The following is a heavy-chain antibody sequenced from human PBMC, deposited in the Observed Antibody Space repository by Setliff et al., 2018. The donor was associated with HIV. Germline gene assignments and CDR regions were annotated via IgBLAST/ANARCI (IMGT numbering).Heavy chain of an antibody. CDR1: GYSISSGYY. D-gene: IGHD4-17*01. CDR2: IYHSGTT. CDR3: ARHAPGSAYGDAYHFDH. V-gene: IGHV4-38-2*01. Sequence: SETLSLTCAVSGYSISSGYYWAWIRQPPGKGLEWIGSIYHSGTTFYNPSLKSRVTISVDTSKNQFSLKLTSVTAADTAVYYCARHAPGSAYGDAYHFDHWGQGTLVTVSS. J-gene: IGHJ4*02.